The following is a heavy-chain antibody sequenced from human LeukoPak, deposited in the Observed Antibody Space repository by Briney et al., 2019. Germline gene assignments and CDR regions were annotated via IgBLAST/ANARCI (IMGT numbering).Heavy chain of an antibody. CDR2: IIPIFGTA. V-gene: IGHV1-69*13. D-gene: IGHD2-15*01. Sequence: ASVKVSCKASGGTFSSYAISWVRQAPGQGLEWMGGIIPIFGTANYAQKFQGRVTITADESTSTAYMELSSLRSEDTAVYYCASRLERYCSGGSCYPEDYWGQGTLVTVSS. CDR1: GGTFSSYA. J-gene: IGHJ4*02. CDR3: ASRLERYCSGGSCYPEDY.